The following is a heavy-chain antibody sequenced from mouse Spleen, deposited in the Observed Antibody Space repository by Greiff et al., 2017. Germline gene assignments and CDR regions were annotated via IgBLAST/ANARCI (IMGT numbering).Heavy chain of an antibody. CDR2: INPSSGYT. V-gene: IGHV1-4*01. Sequence: VQVVESGAELARPGASVKMSCKASGYTFTSYTMHWVKQRPGQGLEWIGYINPSSGYTNYNQKFKDKATLTADKSSSTAYMQLSSLTSEDSAVYYCARWGRYDVDYAMDYWGQGTSVTVSS. D-gene: IGHD2-14*01. J-gene: IGHJ4*01. CDR1: GYTFTSYT. CDR3: ARWGRYDVDYAMDY.